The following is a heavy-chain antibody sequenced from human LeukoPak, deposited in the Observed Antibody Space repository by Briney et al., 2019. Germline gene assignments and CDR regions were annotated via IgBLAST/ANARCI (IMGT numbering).Heavy chain of an antibody. CDR1: GFTFSSYS. Sequence: GGSLRLSCAASGFTFSSYSMNWVRQAPGKGLEWVSSISSSSSYIYYADSVKGRFTISRDNAKNSLYLQMNSLRAEDTAVYYCAREQSFIVGATLLDYWGQGTLVTVSS. V-gene: IGHV3-21*01. CDR3: AREQSFIVGATLLDY. J-gene: IGHJ4*02. D-gene: IGHD1-26*01. CDR2: ISSSSSYI.